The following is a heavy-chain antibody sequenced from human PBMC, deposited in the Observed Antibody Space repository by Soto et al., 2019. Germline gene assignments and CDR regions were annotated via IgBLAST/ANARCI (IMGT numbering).Heavy chain of an antibody. J-gene: IGHJ3*02. CDR2: ISYDGSNK. V-gene: IGHV3-30*18. D-gene: IGHD3-3*01. CDR1: GFTFSSYG. CDR3: ENGEFWSGEESDAFDI. Sequence: GGSLRLSCAASGFTFSSYGMHWVRQAPGKGLEWVAVISYDGSNKYYADSVKGRFTISRDNSKNTLYLQMNSLRAEDTAVYYCENGEFWSGEESDAFDIWGQGTMVT.